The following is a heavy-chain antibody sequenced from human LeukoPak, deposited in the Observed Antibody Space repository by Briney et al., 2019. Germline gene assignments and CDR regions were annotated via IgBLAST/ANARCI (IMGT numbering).Heavy chain of an antibody. Sequence: PGGPLRLSCAASGFTFGDYYMSWIRQAPGKGLEWVSYISSSGSTIYYADSVKGRFTISRDNAKNSLYLQMNSLRAEDTAVYYCASVDIVAATADYWGQGTLVTVSS. J-gene: IGHJ4*02. CDR2: ISSSGSTI. CDR3: ASVDIVAATADY. D-gene: IGHD5-12*01. CDR1: GFTFGDYY. V-gene: IGHV3-11*04.